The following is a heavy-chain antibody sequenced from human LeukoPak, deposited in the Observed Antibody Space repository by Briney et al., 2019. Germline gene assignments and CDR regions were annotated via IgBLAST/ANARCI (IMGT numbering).Heavy chain of an antibody. V-gene: IGHV1-2*02. CDR3: ARDYVGDNWFDP. Sequence: SVKVSCKASGYTFTSYGISWVRQAPGQGLEWMGWISPNSGGTNYAQKFQGRVTMTRDTSISTAYMELSRLRSDDTAVYYCARDYVGDNWFDPWGQGTLVTVSS. J-gene: IGHJ5*02. D-gene: IGHD3-16*01. CDR1: GYTFTSYG. CDR2: ISPNSGGT.